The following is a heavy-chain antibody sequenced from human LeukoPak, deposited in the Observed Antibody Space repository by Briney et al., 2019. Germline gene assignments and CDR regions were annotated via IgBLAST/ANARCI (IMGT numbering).Heavy chain of an antibody. V-gene: IGHV4-34*01. CDR1: GGSFSGYY. J-gene: IGHJ4*02. Sequence: SETLSITCAVYGGSFSGYYWSWIRQPPGKGLEWIGEINHSGSTNYNPSLKSRVTISVDTSKNQFSLKLSSVTAADTAVYYCARAAITMVRGNDYWGQGTLVTVSS. CDR2: INHSGST. CDR3: ARAAITMVRGNDY. D-gene: IGHD3-10*01.